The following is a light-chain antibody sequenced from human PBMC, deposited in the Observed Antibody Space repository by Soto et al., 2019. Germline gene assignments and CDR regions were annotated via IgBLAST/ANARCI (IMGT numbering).Light chain of an antibody. CDR1: QSVSSSY. V-gene: IGKV3-20*01. CDR2: GAS. J-gene: IGKJ1*01. CDR3: QQYGSSPWT. Sequence: EIVLTQSPGTLSLSPGERATLSCRASQSVSSSYLSWYQQKPGQDPRLLMYGASSRATGIPDRFSGSGSGTGFTLTISRLEPEDFAVYYCQQYGSSPWTFGQGTKVEI.